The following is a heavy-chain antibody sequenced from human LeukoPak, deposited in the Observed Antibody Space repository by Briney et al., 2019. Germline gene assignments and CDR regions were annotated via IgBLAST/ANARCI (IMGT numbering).Heavy chain of an antibody. D-gene: IGHD2-2*01. CDR2: ITSNGGST. CDR1: GFTFSSYA. Sequence: GGSLRLSCSACGFTFSSYAMNWVRQAPGKGLEYVSAITSNGGSTYYADSVKGRFTISRDNSKNTLYLQMSSLRAEDTAVYYCVKGRCSGSSCYGGDYWGQGTLVTVSS. CDR3: VKGRCSGSSCYGGDY. V-gene: IGHV3-64D*06. J-gene: IGHJ4*02.